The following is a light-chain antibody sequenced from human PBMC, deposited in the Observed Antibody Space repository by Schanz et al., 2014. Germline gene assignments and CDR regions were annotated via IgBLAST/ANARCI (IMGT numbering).Light chain of an antibody. CDR1: SSDVGTYNY. CDR2: DVS. CDR3: CSYADTYTSLV. V-gene: IGLV2-11*01. J-gene: IGLJ2*01. Sequence: QSALTQPAFVSGSPGQSITISCTGTSSDVGTYNYVSWYQQHPGKAPKLMIYDVSKRPSGVPDRFSGSKSGNTASLTISGLLAEDEADYYCCSYADTYTSLVFGGGTKLTVL.